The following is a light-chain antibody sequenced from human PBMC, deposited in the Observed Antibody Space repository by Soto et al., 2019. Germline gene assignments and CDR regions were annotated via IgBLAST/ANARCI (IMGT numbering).Light chain of an antibody. CDR2: EVS. V-gene: IGLV2-8*01. Sequence: QSALTQPPSASGSPGQSVTISCTETSSDVGGYNYVSWYQQHPGKAPKLMIYEVSKRPSGVPDRLSGSKSGNTASLTVSGLQAEDEADYYCSSYAGSKGVFGGGTKLTVL. CDR1: SSDVGGYNY. J-gene: IGLJ2*01. CDR3: SSYAGSKGV.